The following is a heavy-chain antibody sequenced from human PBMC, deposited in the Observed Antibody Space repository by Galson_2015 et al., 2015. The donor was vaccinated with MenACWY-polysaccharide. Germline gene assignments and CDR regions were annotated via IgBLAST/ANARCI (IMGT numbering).Heavy chain of an antibody. D-gene: IGHD6-19*01. CDR2: IKQDGSDK. Sequence: SLRLSCAASGFTFTSYYMTWVRQAPGKGLEWVANIKQDGSDKFYADSVKGRFTVSRDNAKNTLYLQLSSLRAEDTGVYYCVRGSSGWKGMDVWGQGTTVTVSS. V-gene: IGHV3-7*01. CDR1: GFTFTSYY. CDR3: VRGSSGWKGMDV. J-gene: IGHJ6*02.